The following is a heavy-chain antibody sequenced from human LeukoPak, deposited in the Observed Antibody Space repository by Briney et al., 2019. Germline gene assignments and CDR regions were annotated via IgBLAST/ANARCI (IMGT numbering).Heavy chain of an antibody. D-gene: IGHD2-8*01. CDR2: TYYRSKWYN. CDR1: GDSVSSNSAA. V-gene: IGHV6-1*01. Sequence: SQTLSLTCDISGDSVSSNSAAWNWIRQSPSRGLEWLGRTYYRSKWYNDYAVSVKSRITINPDTSKNQFSLQLNSVTPEDTAVYYCARADCTNGVCYNWFDPWGQGTLVTVSS. J-gene: IGHJ5*02. CDR3: ARADCTNGVCYNWFDP.